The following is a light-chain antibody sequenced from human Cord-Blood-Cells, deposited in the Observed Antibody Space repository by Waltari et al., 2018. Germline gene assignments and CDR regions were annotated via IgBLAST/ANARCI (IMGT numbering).Light chain of an antibody. CDR3: AAWDDSLSGPV. CDR1: SSNIGSNY. CDR2: RNN. Sequence: QSVLTQPPSASGTPGQRVTISCSGSSSNIGSNYVYWYQQIPGTAPKLLIYRNNQRPSVVPDRFSGSKSGTSAALAISGLRSEDEADYYCAAWDDSLSGPVFGGGTKLTVL. V-gene: IGLV1-47*01. J-gene: IGLJ3*02.